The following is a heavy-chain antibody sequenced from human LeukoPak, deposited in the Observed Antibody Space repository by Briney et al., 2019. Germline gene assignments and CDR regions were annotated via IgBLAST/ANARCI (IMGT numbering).Heavy chain of an antibody. CDR3: AKVGTMETTEELNWFDP. J-gene: IGHJ5*02. V-gene: IGHV3-23*01. D-gene: IGHD4/OR15-4a*01. CDR1: GFTFSNYA. Sequence: GGSLRLSCAASGFTFSNYAMTWVRQAPGKGLELVSVISASGRNRDYADSVKGRFTFSRDNSKNTLSLQMSSLGADDTAVYYCAKVGTMETTEELNWFDPWGQGTLVTVSS. CDR2: ISASGRNR.